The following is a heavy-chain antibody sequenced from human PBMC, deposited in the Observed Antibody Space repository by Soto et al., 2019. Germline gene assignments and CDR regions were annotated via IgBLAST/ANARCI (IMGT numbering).Heavy chain of an antibody. CDR1: GGTFSSYT. D-gene: IGHD3-10*01. J-gene: IGHJ4*02. V-gene: IGHV1-69*08. CDR3: AREGHYYGSGSYYKLDY. Sequence: QVQLVQSGAEVKKPGSSVKVSCKASGGTFSSYTISWVRQAPGQGLEWMGRIIPILGIANYAQKFQGRVTITADNSTSTAYMELSSLRSEDTAVYYCAREGHYYGSGSYYKLDYWGQGTLVTVSS. CDR2: IIPILGIA.